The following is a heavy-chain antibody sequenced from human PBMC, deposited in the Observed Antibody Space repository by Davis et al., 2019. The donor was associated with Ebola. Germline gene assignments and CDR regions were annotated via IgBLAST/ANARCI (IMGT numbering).Heavy chain of an antibody. V-gene: IGHV4-39*01. CDR3: ARWNLMVGRHFDL. CDR1: GGPISTSSYY. J-gene: IGHJ2*01. Sequence: GSLRLSCSASGGPISTSSYYWSWIRQPPGKGLEWIGDVYYSGTTYYNPSLKSPVSISMDTSKNQFSLMVDPVTAADTAVYYCARWNLMVGRHFDLWGRGTLVTVSS. D-gene: IGHD2-15*01. CDR2: VYYSGTT.